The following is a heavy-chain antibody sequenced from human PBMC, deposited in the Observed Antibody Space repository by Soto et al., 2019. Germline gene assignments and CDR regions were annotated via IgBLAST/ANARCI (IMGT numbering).Heavy chain of an antibody. CDR3: ARGYRNWFEP. J-gene: IGHJ5*02. CDR1: GGSFSSGGYY. V-gene: IGHV4-31*01. D-gene: IGHD6-13*01. CDR2: IFYSGSS. Sequence: QVHLQESGTGLVKPSQTVSLTCNVSGGSFSSGGYYLTWVRHHPGKGLEWIGNIFYSGSSYYNPSLKNQRTLSVDTSKNHFSLKLSSVTAADTAVYYCARGYRNWFEPLSQGTLVTVSS.